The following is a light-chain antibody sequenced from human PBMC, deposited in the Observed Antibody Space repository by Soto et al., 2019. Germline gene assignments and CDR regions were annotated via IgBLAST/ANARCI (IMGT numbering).Light chain of an antibody. V-gene: IGKV1-17*03. Sequence: DIQMTQSPSAMSASVGDRVPINCRASQDIKYYLAWFQQKPGKVPKRLIYSASSLQSGVPSRFSGSGSGTKFTLTISGLQPEDSATYYCLQHNSYPLTFGGGTKVEIK. CDR1: QDIKYY. CDR3: LQHNSYPLT. J-gene: IGKJ4*01. CDR2: SAS.